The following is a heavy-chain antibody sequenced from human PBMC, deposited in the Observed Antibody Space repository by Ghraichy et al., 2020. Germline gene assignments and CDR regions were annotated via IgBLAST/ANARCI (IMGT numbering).Heavy chain of an antibody. Sequence: ASVKVSCKASGYTFTSKAISWVRQAPGQGLEWMGWISTYKGNTNFAQNLQGRVTMTTDKSTSTAYMELRSLRSDDTAVYYCARVDEYGSSSLDYWGQGTLVTVSS. CDR1: GYTFTSKA. J-gene: IGHJ4*02. CDR3: ARVDEYGSSSLDY. D-gene: IGHD6-6*01. V-gene: IGHV1-18*01. CDR2: ISTYKGNT.